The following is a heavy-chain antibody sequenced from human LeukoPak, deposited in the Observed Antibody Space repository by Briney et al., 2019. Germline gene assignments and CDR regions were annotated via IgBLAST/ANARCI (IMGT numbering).Heavy chain of an antibody. Sequence: GGSLRLSCAASGFTVSSNYMSWVRQAPGKGLEWVSVIYSGGSTYYADSVKGRFTISRDNSKNTLYLQMNSLRAEDTAVYYCYGSGSRDAFDIWGQGTMVTVSS. D-gene: IGHD3-10*01. J-gene: IGHJ3*02. V-gene: IGHV3-53*01. CDR3: YGSGSRDAFDI. CDR2: IYSGGST. CDR1: GFTVSSNY.